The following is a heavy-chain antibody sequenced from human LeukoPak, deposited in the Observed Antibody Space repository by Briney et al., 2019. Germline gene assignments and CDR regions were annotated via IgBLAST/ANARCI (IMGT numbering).Heavy chain of an antibody. Sequence: ASVKVSCKASGGTFSTYAISWVRQAPGQGLEWMGGITPILGTANYAQKFQGRVTMTRDTSISTAYMELSRLRSDDTAVYYCAREWVYGVVYYYYMDVWGKGTTVTVSS. CDR3: AREWVYGVVYYYYMDV. J-gene: IGHJ6*03. CDR2: ITPILGTA. V-gene: IGHV1-69*10. CDR1: GGTFSTYA. D-gene: IGHD4-17*01.